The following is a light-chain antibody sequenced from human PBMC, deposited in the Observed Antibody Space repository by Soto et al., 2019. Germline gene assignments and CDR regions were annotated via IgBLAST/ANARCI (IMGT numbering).Light chain of an antibody. Sequence: DIQMTQSPSSLSASVGDRVTITCRASQSISSYLNWYQQKPGKAPKLLIYAASSLQSGVPSRFSGSGSGTDFTLTISNLQPEDFATYYCQQSYSTPPGFGGGTKVEIK. CDR1: QSISSY. CDR3: QQSYSTPPG. CDR2: AAS. J-gene: IGKJ4*01. V-gene: IGKV1-39*01.